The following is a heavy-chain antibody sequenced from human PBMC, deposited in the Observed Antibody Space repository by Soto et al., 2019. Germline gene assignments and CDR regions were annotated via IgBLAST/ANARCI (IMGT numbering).Heavy chain of an antibody. J-gene: IGHJ3*02. D-gene: IGHD2-2*01. CDR1: GFTFDDYA. Sequence: GGSLRLSCAASGFTFDDYAMHWVRQAPGKGLEWVSGISWNSGSIDYADSVKGRFIISRDNAKNSLYLQMNSLRAEDTALYYCAKVTCFYDCSRTSRYAFDIWGQGTMVTVSS. CDR2: ISWNSGSI. CDR3: AKVTCFYDCSRTSRYAFDI. V-gene: IGHV3-9*01.